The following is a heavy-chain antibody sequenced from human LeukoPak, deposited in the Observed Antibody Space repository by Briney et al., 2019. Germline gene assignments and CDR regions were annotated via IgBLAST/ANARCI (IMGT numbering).Heavy chain of an antibody. J-gene: IGHJ4*02. V-gene: IGHV4-34*01. Sequence: PSETLSLTCAVYGGSFSGYYWSWIRQPPGKGLEWIGEINHSGSTNYNPSLKSRVTISVDTSKNQFSLKLSSVTAADTAVYYCARVGGYCSSTSCYAVKYFDYWGQGTLVTVSS. CDR3: ARVGGYCSSTSCYAVKYFDY. CDR1: GGSFSGYY. CDR2: INHSGST. D-gene: IGHD2-2*01.